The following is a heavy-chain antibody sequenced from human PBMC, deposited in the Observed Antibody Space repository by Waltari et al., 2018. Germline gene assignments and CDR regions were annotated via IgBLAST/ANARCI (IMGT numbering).Heavy chain of an antibody. J-gene: IGHJ4*02. CDR1: GFTVSSNY. Sequence: EVQLVESGGGLIQPGGSLRLSCAASGFTVSSNYMSWVRQAPGKGLEWVSVIYSGGSTYYADSVQGRFTISRDNSKNTLYLQMNSLRAEDTAVYYCARVYSSSWYYFDYWGQGTLVTVSS. D-gene: IGHD6-13*01. CDR3: ARVYSSSWYYFDY. V-gene: IGHV3-53*01. CDR2: IYSGGST.